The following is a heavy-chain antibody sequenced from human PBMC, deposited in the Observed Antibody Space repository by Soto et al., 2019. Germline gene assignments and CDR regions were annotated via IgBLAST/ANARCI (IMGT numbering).Heavy chain of an antibody. V-gene: IGHV3-30*03. Sequence: QHGGSLRIACAASRFTFCIYGVHLVRKAPGKGLEWVAYISYDGRDIHYADSVKGRFTISRDNSENTLSLQMNSLRAEETAVYFCAREQRNYNCYRMDVWGQGTTVTVSS. D-gene: IGHD5-18*01. CDR3: AREQRNYNCYRMDV. CDR2: ISYDGRDI. J-gene: IGHJ6*02. CDR1: RFTFCIYG.